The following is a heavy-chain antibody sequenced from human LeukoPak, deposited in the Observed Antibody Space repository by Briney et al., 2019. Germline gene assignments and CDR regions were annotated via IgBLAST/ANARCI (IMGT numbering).Heavy chain of an antibody. D-gene: IGHD3-22*01. Sequence: SETLSLTCTVSGGSVSGSPYCWGWIRQPPGKGLEWIGIMSHGGSAYYNPSLKSRVTISVDTSKDQFSLKLSSVTAADTAVYYCARRRDSSGYYSFD. CDR1: GGSVSGSPYC. J-gene: IGHJ4*01. V-gene: IGHV4-39*01. CDR2: MSHGGSA. CDR3: ARRRDSSGYYSFD.